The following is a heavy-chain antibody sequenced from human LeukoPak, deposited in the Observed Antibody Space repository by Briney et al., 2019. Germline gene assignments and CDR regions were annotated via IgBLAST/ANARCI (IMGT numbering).Heavy chain of an antibody. D-gene: IGHD6-19*01. CDR1: GGSFSGYY. Sequence: SETLSLTCAVYGGSFSGYYWSWIRQPPGKGLEWIGEINHSGSTNYNPSLKSRVTISVDTSKNQFSLKLASVTAADTAVYYCARGQLERITVAGPLDVWGKGTTVTVSS. CDR3: ARGQLERITVAGPLDV. CDR2: INHSGST. V-gene: IGHV4-34*01. J-gene: IGHJ6*03.